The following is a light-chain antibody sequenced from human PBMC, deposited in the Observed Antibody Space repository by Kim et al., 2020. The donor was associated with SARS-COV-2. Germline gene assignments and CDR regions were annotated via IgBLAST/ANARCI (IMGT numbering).Light chain of an antibody. V-gene: IGLV3-19*01. Sequence: SSELTQDPAVSVALGQTVRITCQGDSLRSYYATWYQQKPGKAPKVVIYGKDNRPSGVPDRFSGSSSGNTAYLTITGTQAGDEADYYCNSRDSNDYVVFGGGTKVTVL. CDR1: SLRSYY. CDR2: GKD. CDR3: NSRDSNDYVV. J-gene: IGLJ2*01.